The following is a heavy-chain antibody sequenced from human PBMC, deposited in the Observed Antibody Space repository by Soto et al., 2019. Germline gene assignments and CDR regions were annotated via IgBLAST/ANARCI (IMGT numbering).Heavy chain of an antibody. CDR2: MNPNSDNT. CDR1: GYTFTSYD. D-gene: IGHD2-15*01. J-gene: IGHJ4*02. V-gene: IGHV1-8*01. Sequence: GASVKVSCKASGYTFTSYDINWVRQATGQGLEWMGWMNPNSDNTGYAQKFQGRVTMTRNTSISTAYMELSSLRSEDTAVYYCARGYCSGGSCSYYFDYWGQGTLVTVSS. CDR3: ARGYCSGGSCSYYFDY.